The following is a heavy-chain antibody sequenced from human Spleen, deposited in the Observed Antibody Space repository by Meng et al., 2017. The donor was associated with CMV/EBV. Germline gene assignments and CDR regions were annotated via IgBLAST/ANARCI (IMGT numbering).Heavy chain of an antibody. CDR1: GGSISSYY. V-gene: IGHV4-4*07. CDR3: ARLGSSYSPEGWFDP. CDR2: IYTSGST. D-gene: IGHD2-21*01. Sequence: VSGGSISSYYWSWIRQPAGKGLEWIGRIYTSGSTNYTPSLKSRVTMSVDTSKNQFSLKLSSVTAADTAVYYCARLGSSYSPEGWFDPWGQGTLVTVSS. J-gene: IGHJ5*02.